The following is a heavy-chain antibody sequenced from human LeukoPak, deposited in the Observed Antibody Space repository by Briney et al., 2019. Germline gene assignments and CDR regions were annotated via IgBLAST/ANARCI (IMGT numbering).Heavy chain of an antibody. CDR3: ARDRGAPDSFDL. J-gene: IGHJ3*01. CDR1: GFTFSVYW. V-gene: IGHV3-74*01. CDR2: ISSDGSST. D-gene: IGHD3-10*01. Sequence: PGGSLRLSCVTPGFTFSVYWMYWVRQAPGKGLVWVSRISSDGSSTTYADSVKGRFTMSRDNAKNTLYLQMSSLRAEDTAVYYCARDRGAPDSFDLWGLGTMVTVSS.